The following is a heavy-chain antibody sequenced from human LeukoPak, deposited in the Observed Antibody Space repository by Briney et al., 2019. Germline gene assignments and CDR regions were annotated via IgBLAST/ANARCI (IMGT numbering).Heavy chain of an antibody. Sequence: SETLSHTCIVSGGSISGHYWSWIRQPPWKGLEWIGYIYYSGSTNYNPSLKSRVTISVDTSKNQFSLKLSSVTAADTAVYYCARGERPGPDYWGQGTLVTVSS. J-gene: IGHJ4*02. D-gene: IGHD1-26*01. CDR3: ARGERPGPDY. CDR2: IYYSGST. CDR1: GGSISGHY. V-gene: IGHV4-59*11.